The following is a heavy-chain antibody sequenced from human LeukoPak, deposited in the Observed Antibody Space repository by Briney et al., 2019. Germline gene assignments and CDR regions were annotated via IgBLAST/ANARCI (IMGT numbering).Heavy chain of an antibody. CDR3: ARGASHSSAGNAFDI. CDR1: GYTFTAYG. CDR2: ISAYNGNT. J-gene: IGHJ3*02. V-gene: IGHV1-18*01. D-gene: IGHD6-19*01. Sequence: ASVKVSCKASGYTFTAYGISWVRQAPGQGLEWLGWISAYNGNTNYVQKLQGRVTMTTDTSTSTAYMELRSLRSDDTAVYYCARGASHSSAGNAFDIWGRGTMVTVSS.